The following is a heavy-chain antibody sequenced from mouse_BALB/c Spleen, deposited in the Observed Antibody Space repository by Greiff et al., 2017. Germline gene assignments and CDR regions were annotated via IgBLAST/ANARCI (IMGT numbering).Heavy chain of an antibody. CDR2: IWAGGST. Sequence: VQLQQSGPGLVAPSQSLSITCTVSGFSLTSYGVHWVRQPPGKGLEWLGVIWAGGSTNYNSALMSRLSISKDNSKSQVFLKMNSLQTDDTAMYYCARERGLRRTNYYAMDYWGQGTSVTVSS. D-gene: IGHD2-4*01. CDR3: ARERGLRRTNYYAMDY. J-gene: IGHJ4*01. CDR1: GFSLTSYG. V-gene: IGHV2-9*02.